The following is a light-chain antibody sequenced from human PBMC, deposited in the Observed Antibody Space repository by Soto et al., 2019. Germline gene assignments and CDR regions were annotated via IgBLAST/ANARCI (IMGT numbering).Light chain of an antibody. Sequence: QSVLTHAPSASGTPGQRVTISCSGSISNIGRSSVNWYQHLPGTAPKLLIYSNDRRPSGVPERFSGSKSGTSASLAISGLQSEDEADYYCSAWDDSLNGLYVFGTGTKVTVL. J-gene: IGLJ1*01. CDR3: SAWDDSLNGLYV. CDR1: ISNIGRSS. V-gene: IGLV1-44*01. CDR2: SND.